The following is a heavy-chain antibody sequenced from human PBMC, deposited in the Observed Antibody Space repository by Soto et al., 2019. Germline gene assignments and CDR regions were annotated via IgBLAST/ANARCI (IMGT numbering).Heavy chain of an antibody. CDR3: AARTRYCSGGSCYMFHYMDV. V-gene: IGHV1-58*02. Sequence: GASVKVSCKASGFTXTSSAMQWVRQARGQRLEWIGWIVVGSGNTNYAQKFQERVTITRDMSTSTAYMELSSLRSEDTAVYYCAARTRYCSGGSCYMFHYMDVWGKGTTVTVSS. D-gene: IGHD2-15*01. CDR1: GFTXTSSA. CDR2: IVVGSGNT. J-gene: IGHJ6*03.